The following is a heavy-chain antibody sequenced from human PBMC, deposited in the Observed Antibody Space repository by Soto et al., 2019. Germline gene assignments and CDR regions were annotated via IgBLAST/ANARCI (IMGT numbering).Heavy chain of an antibody. CDR2: IYHSGST. Sequence: SETLSLTCAVSGYSISSGYYLGWILQPPWKGLEWIGSIYHSGSTYYNPSLKRRVTISVDTSKNQFSLKLSSVTAADTAVYYCARDNRGRETWFDPWGQGTLVTVSS. V-gene: IGHV4-38-2*02. J-gene: IGHJ5*02. CDR3: ARDNRGRETWFDP. CDR1: GYSISSGYY. D-gene: IGHD1-26*01.